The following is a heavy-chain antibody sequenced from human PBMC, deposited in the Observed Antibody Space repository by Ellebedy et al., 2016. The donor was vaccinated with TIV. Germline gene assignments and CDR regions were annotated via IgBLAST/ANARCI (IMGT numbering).Heavy chain of an antibody. CDR2: INHSGST. Sequence: SETLSLTXAVYGGSFSGYYWSWIRQPPGKGLEWIGEINHSGSTNYNPSLKSRVTISVDTSKNQFSLKLSSVTAADTAVYYCARSIKSGWFDPWGQGTLVTVSS. V-gene: IGHV4-34*01. CDR1: GGSFSGYY. CDR3: ARSIKSGWFDP. D-gene: IGHD1-14*01. J-gene: IGHJ5*02.